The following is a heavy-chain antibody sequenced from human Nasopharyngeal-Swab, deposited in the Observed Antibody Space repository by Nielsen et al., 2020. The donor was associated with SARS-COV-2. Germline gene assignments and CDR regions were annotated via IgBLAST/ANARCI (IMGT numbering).Heavy chain of an antibody. J-gene: IGHJ4*02. V-gene: IGHV4-39*01. CDR2: IYYSGST. CDR3: ARHRGYSYGLGY. D-gene: IGHD5-18*01. Sequence: SETLSLTCTVSGGSISSSSYYWGWIRQPPGKGLEWIGSIYYSGSTYYNPSLKSRVTISVDTSKNQFSLKLSSVTAADTAVYYCARHRGYSYGLGYWGQGTLVTVSS. CDR1: GGSISSSSYY.